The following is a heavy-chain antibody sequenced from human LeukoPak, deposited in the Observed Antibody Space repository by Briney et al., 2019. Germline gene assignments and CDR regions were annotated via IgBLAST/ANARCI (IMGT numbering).Heavy chain of an antibody. Sequence: SETLSLTCAVYGGSFSGYYWSWIRQPPGKGLEWIGRIYTSGSTNYNPSLKSRVTISVDTSKNQFSLKLSSVTAADTAVYYCARDLVVGATGSGYWGQGTLVTVSS. D-gene: IGHD1-26*01. J-gene: IGHJ4*02. CDR2: IYTSGST. CDR1: GGSFSGYY. V-gene: IGHV4-59*10. CDR3: ARDLVVGATGSGY.